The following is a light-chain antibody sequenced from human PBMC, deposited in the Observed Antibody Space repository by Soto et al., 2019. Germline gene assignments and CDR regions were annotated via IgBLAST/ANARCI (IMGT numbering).Light chain of an antibody. CDR2: NVS. CDR1: TTNFATYNY. CDR3: RLYGGRSNWL. V-gene: IGLV2-11*01. J-gene: IGLJ3*02. Sequence: QSVLTQPLSVSGSPGQSVTISCTGTTTNFATYNYVSWYQHHPRKAPKLILYNVSERPSRVSDRFSGSKFCNGASLTISGLQADDEAYYYLRLYGGRSNWLFGGGTKLTVL.